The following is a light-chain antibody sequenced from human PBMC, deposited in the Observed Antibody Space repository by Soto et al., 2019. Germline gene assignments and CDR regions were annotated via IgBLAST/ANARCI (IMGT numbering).Light chain of an antibody. V-gene: IGLV2-23*01. Sequence: QSVLTQPASVSGSPEQSITISCTGTSNDVGRYNLVSWYQQHPGKAPKVMIYEATKRPSGVSNRFSGSKSGNTASLTISGLQAEDEADYYCAAWDDSLNGLYVFGTGTKLTVL. J-gene: IGLJ1*01. CDR1: SNDVGRYNL. CDR2: EAT. CDR3: AAWDDSLNGLYV.